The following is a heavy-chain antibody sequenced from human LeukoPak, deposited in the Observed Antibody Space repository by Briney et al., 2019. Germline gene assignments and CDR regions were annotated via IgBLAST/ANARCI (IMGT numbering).Heavy chain of an antibody. CDR1: GGSFSGYY. V-gene: IGHV4-34*01. CDR2: INHSGST. J-gene: IGHJ4*02. CDR3: ARGLYIHLYDY. Sequence: SETLSLTCAVYGGSFSGYYWGWIRQPPGKGLEWIGEINHSGSTNYNPSLKSRVTISVDTSKNQFSLKLSSVTAADTAVYYCARGLYIHLYDYWGQGTLVTVSS.